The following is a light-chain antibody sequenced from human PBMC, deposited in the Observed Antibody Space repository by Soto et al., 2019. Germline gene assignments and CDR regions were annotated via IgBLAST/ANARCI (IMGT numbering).Light chain of an antibody. CDR3: QSYDSSLSGVV. CDR1: SSDVGGYDF. CDR2: DVT. J-gene: IGLJ2*01. V-gene: IGLV2-11*01. Sequence: QSALAQPRSVSGSPGQSVTLSCTGTSSDVGGYDFVSWYQQYPGKAPKLIIFDVTERTSGVPDRFSGSKSGNSASLTISGLQAEDEADYYCQSYDSSLSGVVFGGGTKLTVL.